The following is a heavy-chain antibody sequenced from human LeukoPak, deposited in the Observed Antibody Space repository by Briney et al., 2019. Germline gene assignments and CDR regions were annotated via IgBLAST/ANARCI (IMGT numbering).Heavy chain of an antibody. V-gene: IGHV1-69*05. CDR3: ARPYDSSGFDY. CDR1: GGTFSSYA. Sequence: EASVKVSCKASGGTFSSYAISWVRQAPGQGLEWMGRIIPIFGTANYAQKFQGRVTITTDESTSTAYMELSSLRSEDTAVYYCARPYDSSGFDYRGQGTLVTVSS. D-gene: IGHD3-22*01. J-gene: IGHJ4*02. CDR2: IIPIFGTA.